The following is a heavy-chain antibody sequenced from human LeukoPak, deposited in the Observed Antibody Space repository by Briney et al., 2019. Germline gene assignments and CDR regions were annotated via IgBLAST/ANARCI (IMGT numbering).Heavy chain of an antibody. J-gene: IGHJ4*02. CDR1: GFTFSNYW. V-gene: IGHV3-7*01. CDR2: VKQDGSET. Sequence: GGSLRLSCAASGFTFSNYWMTWVRQAPGKGLEWVANVKQDGSETYYMDSLRGRFTISRDNAKNSLYLQMNSLRAEDTAVYYCARDLRFRDDSWGQGTLVTVSS. D-gene: IGHD3-10*01. CDR3: ARDLRFRDDS.